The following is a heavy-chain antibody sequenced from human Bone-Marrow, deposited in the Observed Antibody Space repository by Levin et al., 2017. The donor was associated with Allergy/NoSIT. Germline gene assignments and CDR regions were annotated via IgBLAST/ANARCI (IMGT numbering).Heavy chain of an antibody. J-gene: IGHJ4*02. D-gene: IGHD3-16*01. Sequence: LSLTCAASGFTVSSNYMSWVRQAPGKGLEWVSVIYSGGSTYYADSVKGRFTISRDNSKNTLYLQMNSLRAEDTAVYYCARATHYGQPFDYWGQGTLVTVSS. CDR2: IYSGGST. V-gene: IGHV3-53*01. CDR1: GFTVSSNY. CDR3: ARATHYGQPFDY.